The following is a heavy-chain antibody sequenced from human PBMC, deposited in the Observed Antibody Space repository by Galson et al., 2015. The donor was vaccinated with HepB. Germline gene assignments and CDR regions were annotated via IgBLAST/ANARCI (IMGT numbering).Heavy chain of an antibody. V-gene: IGHV1-8*01. D-gene: IGHD3-16*01. CDR1: GYTFTSHD. J-gene: IGHJ4*02. CDR3: ATGITATN. CDR2: ISPSSGDT. Sequence: SVKVSCKASGYTFTSHDINRVRQANGQGLEWMGSISPSSGDTNYAQRFQGRVTMTRNTAITTAYMELSGLRFEDAAVYYCATGITATNWGRGTLVTVSS.